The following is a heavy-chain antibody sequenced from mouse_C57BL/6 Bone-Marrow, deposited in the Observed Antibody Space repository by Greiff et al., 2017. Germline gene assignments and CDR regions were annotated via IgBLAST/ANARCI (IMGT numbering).Heavy chain of an antibody. Sequence: EVQLQQSGPVLVKPGASVKMSCKASGYTFTDYYMNWVKQSHGKSLEWIGVINPYNGGTSYKQKFKGKATLTVDKSSSTAYMELNSLTSEDSAVYYCARHGSSIDYWGQGATLTVSS. CDR1: GYTFTDYY. D-gene: IGHD1-1*01. CDR2: INPYNGGT. J-gene: IGHJ2*01. V-gene: IGHV1-19*01. CDR3: ARHGSSIDY.